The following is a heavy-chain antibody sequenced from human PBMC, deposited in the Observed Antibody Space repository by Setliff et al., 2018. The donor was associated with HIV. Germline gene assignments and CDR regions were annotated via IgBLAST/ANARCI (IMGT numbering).Heavy chain of an antibody. D-gene: IGHD1-1*01. V-gene: IGHV1-69*06. Sequence: GASVKVSCKASGGTFSSYAITWVRQAPGQGLEWMGGIIPVFGPPNYAQKFQGRVTITADKSTSTAYMELSSLRSEDTAVYYCARNPQPTGTPDYYYYYYMDVWGKGTTVTVSS. CDR2: IIPVFGPP. CDR3: ARNPQPTGTPDYYYYYYMDV. J-gene: IGHJ6*03. CDR1: GGTFSSYA.